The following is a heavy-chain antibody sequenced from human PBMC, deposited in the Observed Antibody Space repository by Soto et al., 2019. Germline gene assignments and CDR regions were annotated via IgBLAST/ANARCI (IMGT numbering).Heavy chain of an antibody. D-gene: IGHD6-13*01. V-gene: IGHV3-48*02. CDR3: AREHLSGYSRFDY. Sequence: SGGSLRLSCAASEFTFSVYSMNWVRQAPGKGLEWVSYITSSSSTMYYADSVKGRFTISRDNAKNSLYLQMNSLRDEDTAVYYCAREHLSGYSRFDYWGQGTLVTVSS. CDR2: ITSSSSTM. J-gene: IGHJ4*02. CDR1: EFTFSVYS.